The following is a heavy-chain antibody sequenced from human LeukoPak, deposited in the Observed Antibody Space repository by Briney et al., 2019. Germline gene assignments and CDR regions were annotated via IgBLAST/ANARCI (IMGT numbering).Heavy chain of an antibody. Sequence: GESLKISCKGSGYSFTSYWIGWVRQVPGKGLEWMGIIYPGDSDTRYSPSFQGQVTISADKSISTAYLQWSSLKASDTAMYYCARDGSGSYYRGDYFDYWGQGTLVTVSS. V-gene: IGHV5-51*01. CDR2: IYPGDSDT. D-gene: IGHD3-10*01. J-gene: IGHJ4*02. CDR3: ARDGSGSYYRGDYFDY. CDR1: GYSFTSYW.